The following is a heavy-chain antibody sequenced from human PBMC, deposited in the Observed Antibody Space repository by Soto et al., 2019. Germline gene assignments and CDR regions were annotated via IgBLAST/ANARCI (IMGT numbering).Heavy chain of an antibody. V-gene: IGHV3-23*01. CDR2: ISGSGGST. Sequence: GGSLRLSCAASGFTFSGYAMSWVRQAPGKGLEWVSAISGSGGSTYYADSVKGRFTISRDNSKNTLYLQMNSLRAEDTAVYYCAKPIYYDILTGYPDWGQGTRVTVSS. CDR1: GFTFSGYA. D-gene: IGHD3-9*01. J-gene: IGHJ4*02. CDR3: AKPIYYDILTGYPD.